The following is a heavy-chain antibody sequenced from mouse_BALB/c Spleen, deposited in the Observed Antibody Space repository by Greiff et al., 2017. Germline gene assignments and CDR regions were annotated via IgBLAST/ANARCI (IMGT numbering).Heavy chain of an antibody. CDR1: GFSLTSYG. CDR3: ARNRDSSGYYYAMDY. CDR2: IWSGGST. Sequence: VMLKQSGPGLVQPSQSLSITCTVSGFSLTSYGVHWVRQSPGKGLEWLGVIWSGGSTDYNAAFISRLSISKDNSKSQVFFKMNSLQADDTAIYYCARNRDSSGYYYAMDYWGQGTSVTVSS. J-gene: IGHJ4*01. D-gene: IGHD3-2*01. V-gene: IGHV2-4-1*01.